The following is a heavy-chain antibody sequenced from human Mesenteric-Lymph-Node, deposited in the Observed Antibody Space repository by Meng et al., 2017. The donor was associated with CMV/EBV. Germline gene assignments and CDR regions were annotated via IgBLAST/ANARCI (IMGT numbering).Heavy chain of an antibody. CDR3: ARGGALTTVYYGLDV. D-gene: IGHD4/OR15-4a*01. CDR1: GFTVSSNY. J-gene: IGHJ6*02. CDR2: IYRLGST. V-gene: IGHV3-66*02. Sequence: GGSLRLSCEASGFTVSSNYMSWVRQAPGKGLEWVSFIYRLGSTYYADSVKGRFTISRNNSENTLYLQMNSLRAEDTAVYYCARGGALTTVYYGLDVWGQGTTVTVSS.